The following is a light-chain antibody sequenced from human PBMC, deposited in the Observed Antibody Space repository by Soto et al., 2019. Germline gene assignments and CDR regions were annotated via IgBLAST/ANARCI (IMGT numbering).Light chain of an antibody. V-gene: IGKV1-39*01. CDR1: QSITNY. CDR2: AAS. CDR3: QQSYSNPLT. J-gene: IGKJ5*01. Sequence: DIRTTQSLASLSASVGDRVTIPCRASQSITNYLNWYQQKPGKAPKLLIYAASSLQSGVPSRFSGSGSGTDFTLSISSLQPEDFATYYCQQSYSNPLTFGQGTRVEVK.